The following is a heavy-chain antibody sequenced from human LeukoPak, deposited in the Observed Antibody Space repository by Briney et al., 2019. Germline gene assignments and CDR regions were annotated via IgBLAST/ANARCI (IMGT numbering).Heavy chain of an antibody. V-gene: IGHV3-48*04. CDR2: ISSSSSTI. Sequence: GGSLRLSCAASGFTFSSYSMNWVRQAPGKGLEWVSYISSSSSTIYYADSVKGRFTISRDNAKNSLYLQMNSLRAEDTAVYYCAKGSDGSHWSQNPYHFDTWGQGTLVTVSS. J-gene: IGHJ4*02. CDR1: GFTFSSYS. D-gene: IGHD6-13*01. CDR3: AKGSDGSHWSQNPYHFDT.